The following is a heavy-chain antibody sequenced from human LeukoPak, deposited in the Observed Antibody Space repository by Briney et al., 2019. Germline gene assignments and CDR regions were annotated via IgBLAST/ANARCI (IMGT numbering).Heavy chain of an antibody. CDR1: GGSISSYY. CDR2: IYTSGST. CDR3: ARDIGYYGSGSFDY. J-gene: IGHJ4*02. V-gene: IGHV4-4*07. D-gene: IGHD3-10*01. Sequence: SETLSLTCTVSGGSISSYYWSWIRQPAGKGLEWIGRIYTSGSTNYNPSLKSRVTMSVGTSKNQFSLKLSSVTAADTAVYYCARDIGYYGSGSFDYWGQGTLVTVSS.